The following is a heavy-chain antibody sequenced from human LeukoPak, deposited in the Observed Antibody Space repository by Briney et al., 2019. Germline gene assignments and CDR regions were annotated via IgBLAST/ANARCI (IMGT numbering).Heavy chain of an antibody. CDR2: ISSSGSTI. CDR3: ARVDSSSWFFDY. V-gene: IGHV3-48*03. D-gene: IGHD6-13*01. Sequence: GGSLRLSCAASGFTFSSYEMNWVRQAPGRGLEWVSYISSSGSTIYYADSVKGRFTISRDNAKNSLYLQMNSLRAEDTAVYYCARVDSSSWFFDYWGQGTLVTVSS. J-gene: IGHJ4*02. CDR1: GFTFSSYE.